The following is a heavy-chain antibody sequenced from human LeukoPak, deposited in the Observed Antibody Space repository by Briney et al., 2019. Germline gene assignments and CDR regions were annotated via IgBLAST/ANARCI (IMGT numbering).Heavy chain of an antibody. V-gene: IGHV5-51*01. Sequence: GESLKISCKGSGYSFTSYWIGWVRQMPGKGLEWMGIIYPGDSDTRYSPSFQGQVTISADKSISTAYLQWSSLKASDTAMYYCARGGRGVAGIVVVAAHFDYWGQGTLVTVSS. J-gene: IGHJ4*02. D-gene: IGHD2-15*01. CDR3: ARGGRGVAGIVVVAAHFDY. CDR2: IYPGDSDT. CDR1: GYSFTSYW.